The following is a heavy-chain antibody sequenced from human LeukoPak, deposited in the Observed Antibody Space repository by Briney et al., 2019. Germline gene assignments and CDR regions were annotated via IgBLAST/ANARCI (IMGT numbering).Heavy chain of an antibody. J-gene: IGHJ5*01. CDR3: ARGGYCSGGNCYSARNWFAS. CDR2: IRYDGSNK. Sequence: PGGSLRLSCAASGFTFSSYGMHWVRQAPGKGLEWVAFIRYDGSNKYYADSVKGRFTISRDNAKNSLYLQMNSLRAEDTAVYYCARGGYCSGGNCYSARNWFASWGQGTLVTVSS. CDR1: GFTFSSYG. V-gene: IGHV3-30*02. D-gene: IGHD2-15*01.